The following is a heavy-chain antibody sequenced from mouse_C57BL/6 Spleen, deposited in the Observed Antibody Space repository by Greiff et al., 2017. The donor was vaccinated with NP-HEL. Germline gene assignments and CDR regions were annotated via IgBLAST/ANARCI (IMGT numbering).Heavy chain of an antibody. CDR2: IHPNSGST. V-gene: IGHV1-64*01. Sequence: QVQLQQSGAELVKPGASVKLSCKASGYTFTSYWMHWVKQRPGQGLEWIGMIHPNSGSTNYNEKFKSKATLTVDKSSSTAYMQLSSLTSEDSAVYYCAREGNYYGSSYEDYWGQGTTLTVSS. CDR1: GYTFTSYW. J-gene: IGHJ2*01. D-gene: IGHD1-1*01. CDR3: AREGNYYGSSYEDY.